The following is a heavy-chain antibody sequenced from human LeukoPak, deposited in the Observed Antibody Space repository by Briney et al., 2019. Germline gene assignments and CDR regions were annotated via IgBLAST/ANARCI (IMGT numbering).Heavy chain of an antibody. J-gene: IGHJ6*03. CDR2: ISAYNGNT. CDR1: GYTFTSYG. CDR3: ARKNYYGSGGYYMDV. D-gene: IGHD3-10*01. V-gene: IGHV1-18*01. Sequence: ASVKVSCKASGYTFTSYGISWVRQAPGQGLEWMGWISAYNGNTNYAQKLQGRVTMTTDTSTSTAYMELRSLRSDDTAVYYCARKNYYGSGGYYMDVWGKGTPVTISS.